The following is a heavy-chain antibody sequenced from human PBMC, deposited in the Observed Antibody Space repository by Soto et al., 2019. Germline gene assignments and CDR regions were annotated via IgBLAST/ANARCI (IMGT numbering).Heavy chain of an antibody. CDR2: IYWDDDE. CDR1: GFSLYTSGVG. J-gene: IGHJ4*02. D-gene: IGHD6-13*01. Sequence: QITLKESGPTLVKPTQPLTLTCTFSGFSLYTSGVGVGWIRQPPGKALEWLALIYWDDDERYSPSLKTRLAITKDTSKNQAVLTLTNMDPVDTATYYCARRGSSSISFDYWGQGTLVTVSS. CDR3: ARRGSSSISFDY. V-gene: IGHV2-5*02.